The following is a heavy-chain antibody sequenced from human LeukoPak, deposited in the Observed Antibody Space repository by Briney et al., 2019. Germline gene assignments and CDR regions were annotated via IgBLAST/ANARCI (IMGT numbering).Heavy chain of an antibody. J-gene: IGHJ4*02. CDR1: GYTFTGYY. D-gene: IGHD3-22*01. CDR2: INPNSGGT. Sequence: ASVKVSCKASGYTFTGYYMHWVRQAPGQGLEWMGRINPNSGGTNYAQKFQGRVTMTRDTSNSTAYMELSRLRSDDTAVYYCARESINYYDSSGYFDYWGQGTLVTVSS. V-gene: IGHV1-2*06. CDR3: ARESINYYDSSGYFDY.